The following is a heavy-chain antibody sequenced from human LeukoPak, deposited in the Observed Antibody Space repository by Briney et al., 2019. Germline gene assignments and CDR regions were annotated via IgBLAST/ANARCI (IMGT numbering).Heavy chain of an antibody. CDR3: ARGGALSGSYSGFGY. D-gene: IGHD1-26*01. V-gene: IGHV3-13*01. CDR2: IGTAGDT. Sequence: PGGSLRLSCAASGFTFSSYDMHWVRQATGKGLEWVSAIGTAGDTYYPGSVKGRFTISRENAKNSLYLQMNSLRAGDTAVYYCARGGALSGSYSGFGYWGQGTLVTVSS. J-gene: IGHJ4*02. CDR1: GFTFSSYD.